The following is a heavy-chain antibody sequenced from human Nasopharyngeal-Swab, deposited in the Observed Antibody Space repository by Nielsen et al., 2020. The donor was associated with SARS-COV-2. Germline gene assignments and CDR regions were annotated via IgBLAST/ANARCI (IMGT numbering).Heavy chain of an antibody. CDR1: GFTFSSYS. Sequence: GESLKISCAASGFTFSSYSMNWVRQAPGKGLEWVAVMSHDGTKIYYADSVKGRFTLSRDNSKNTLYLQMNSLRAEDTAVYYCARGVRGWWYFDLWGRGTLVTVSS. D-gene: IGHD6-19*01. CDR3: ARGVRGWWYFDL. J-gene: IGHJ2*01. CDR2: MSHDGTKI. V-gene: IGHV3-30*03.